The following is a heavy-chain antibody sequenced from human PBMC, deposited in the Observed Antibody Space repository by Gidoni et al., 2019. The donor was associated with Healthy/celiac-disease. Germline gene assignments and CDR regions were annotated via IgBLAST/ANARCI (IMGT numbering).Heavy chain of an antibody. CDR2: ISSSSSYI. Sequence: EVQLVESGGGLVKPGGSLRLSCAASGFTFSSYSMNWVRQAPGKGLEWVSSISSSSSYIYYADSVKGRFTISRDNAKNSLYLQMNSLRAEDTAVYYCARARRPYYDFWSGCAVDYWGQGTLVTVSS. J-gene: IGHJ4*02. CDR3: ARARRPYYDFWSGCAVDY. D-gene: IGHD3-3*01. V-gene: IGHV3-21*01. CDR1: GFTFSSYS.